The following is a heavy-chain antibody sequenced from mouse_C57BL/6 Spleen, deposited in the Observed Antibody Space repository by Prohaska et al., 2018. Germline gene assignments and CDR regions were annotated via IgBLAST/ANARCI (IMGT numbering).Heavy chain of an antibody. V-gene: IGHV1-26*01. D-gene: IGHD1-1*01. J-gene: IGHJ2*01. CDR3: ARSEYGSSDY. Sequence: SVKISRKASGYTFTDYYMNWVKQSHGKSLEWIGDINPNNGGTSYNQKFKGKATLTVDKSSSTAYMELRSLTSEDSAVYYCARSEYGSSDYWGQGTTLTVSS. CDR1: GYTFTDYY. CDR2: INPNNGGT.